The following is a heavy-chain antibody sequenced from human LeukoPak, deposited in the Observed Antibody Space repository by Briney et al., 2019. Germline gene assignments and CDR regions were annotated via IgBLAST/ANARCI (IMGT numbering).Heavy chain of an antibody. J-gene: IGHJ3*02. CDR3: ARRAWDAFDI. Sequence: PGGSLRLSCAASGFTVSSTYMSWVRQAPGKGLEWVSAIYRDDSTHYADSVKGRFTISRDNAKNSLYLQMNSLRAEDTAVYYCARRAWDAFDIWGQGTMVTVSS. CDR2: IYRDDST. V-gene: IGHV3-66*04. CDR1: GFTVSSTY.